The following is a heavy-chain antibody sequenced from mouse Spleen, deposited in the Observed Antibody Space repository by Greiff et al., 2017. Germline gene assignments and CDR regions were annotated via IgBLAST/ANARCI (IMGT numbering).Heavy chain of an antibody. V-gene: IGHV1-69*01. CDR3: AKEKYGNYDY. D-gene: IGHD2-10*02. CDR1: GYTFTDYW. Sequence: QVQLQQPGAELVMPGASVKMSCKASGYTFTDYWMHWVKQRPGQGLEWIGAIDTSDSYTSYNQKFKGKATLTVDESSSTAYMQLSSLTSEDSAVYYCAKEKYGNYDYWGQGTTLTVSS. J-gene: IGHJ2*01. CDR2: IDTSDSYT.